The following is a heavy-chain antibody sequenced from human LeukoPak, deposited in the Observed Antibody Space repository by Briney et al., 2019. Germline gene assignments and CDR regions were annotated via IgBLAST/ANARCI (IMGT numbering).Heavy chain of an antibody. Sequence: PSETLSLTCAVSAVSISSTNWWSWLRQSPGKGLEWIGKIYHSGSTTYNPSLKSRVTISVDKSKNQFSLKLNSVTAADTAVYYCARDSISYYYDSSGYYSGTRHYYYVDVWGKGTTVTVSS. CDR1: AVSISSTNW. CDR3: ARDSISYYYDSSGYYSGTRHYYYVDV. J-gene: IGHJ6*03. D-gene: IGHD3-22*01. V-gene: IGHV4-4*02. CDR2: IYHSGST.